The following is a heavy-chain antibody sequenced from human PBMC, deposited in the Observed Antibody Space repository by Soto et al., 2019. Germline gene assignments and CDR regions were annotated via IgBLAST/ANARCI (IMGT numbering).Heavy chain of an antibody. CDR2: INTSTGYT. CDR1: GYTFTNYY. V-gene: IGHV1-46*01. D-gene: IGHD2-2*01. Sequence: GASVKVSCKASGYTFTNYYIHWVRQAPGQGLEWMGIINTSTGYTTSAQQLQGRVTMTRDMSTSTVYMELSNLRSEDTAVYYCARDLVYCSSTTCYTRGNNWFDPWGQGTLVTVSS. J-gene: IGHJ5*02. CDR3: ARDLVYCSSTTCYTRGNNWFDP.